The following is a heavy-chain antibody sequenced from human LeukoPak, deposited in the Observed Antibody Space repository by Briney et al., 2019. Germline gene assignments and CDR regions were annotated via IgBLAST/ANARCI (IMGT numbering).Heavy chain of an antibody. CDR1: GFSFTSYW. CDR2: ISSSSSYI. V-gene: IGHV3-21*01. CDR3: ARASDYGDLESFDY. J-gene: IGHJ4*02. Sequence: GGSLRLSCAASGFSFTSYWMHWVRQAPGKGLEWVSSISSSSSYIYYADSVKGRFTISRDNAKNSLYLQMNSLRAEDTAVYYCARASDYGDLESFDYWGQGTLVTVSS. D-gene: IGHD4-17*01.